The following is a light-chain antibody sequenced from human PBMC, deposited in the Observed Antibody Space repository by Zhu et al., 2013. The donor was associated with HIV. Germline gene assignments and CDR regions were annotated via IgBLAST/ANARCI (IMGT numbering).Light chain of an antibody. J-gene: IGKJ1*01. CDR2: GAS. CDR1: QSVSSN. CDR3: QQYNNWPPWT. Sequence: EIVLTQSPGTLSLSPGEKVTLSCRASQSVSSNLAWYQQKPGQAPRLLIYGASTRATGIPARFSGSGSGTEFTLTISSLQSEDFAVYYCQQYNNWPPWTFGQGTKVEIK. V-gene: IGKV3-15*01.